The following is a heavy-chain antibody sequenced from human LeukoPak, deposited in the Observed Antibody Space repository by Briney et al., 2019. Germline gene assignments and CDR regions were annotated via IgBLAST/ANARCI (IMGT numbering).Heavy chain of an antibody. D-gene: IGHD2-15*01. CDR3: ARGDKDVVVVAATLDY. J-gene: IGHJ4*02. CDR2: INHSGST. V-gene: IGHV4-34*01. Sequence: SETLSLTCAVYGGSFSGYYWSWIRQPPGKGLEWIGEINHSGSTNYNPSLKSRVTISVDTSKNQFSLKLSSVTAADTAVYYCARGDKDVVVVAATLDYWGQGTLATVSS. CDR1: GGSFSGYY.